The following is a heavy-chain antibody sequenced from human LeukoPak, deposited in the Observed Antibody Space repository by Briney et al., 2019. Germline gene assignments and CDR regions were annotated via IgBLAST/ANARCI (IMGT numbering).Heavy chain of an antibody. D-gene: IGHD3-22*01. CDR1: GYTFTGYY. V-gene: IGHV1-2*02. J-gene: IGHJ4*02. Sequence: ASVKVSCKASGYTFTGYYMHWMRQAPGQGLEWMGWINPNSGGTKYAQKFQGRVTMTRDTSISTAYMELSRVRSDDTAVYYCARFTSGYYGYFGYWGQGTLVTVSS. CDR2: INPNSGGT. CDR3: ARFTSGYYGYFGY.